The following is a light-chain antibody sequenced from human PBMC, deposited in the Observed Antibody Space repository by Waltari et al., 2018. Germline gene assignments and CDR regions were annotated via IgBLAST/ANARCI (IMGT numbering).Light chain of an antibody. CDR2: KAS. CDR1: QIIDTW. Sequence: DIQMTQSPSTLSASVVDRVTIPCRASQIIDTWLAWYQQKPGKAPKLLIFKASTLETGVPSRFSGSGSGTEFTLTISSLQPDDFATYYCQQYSNLWTFGQGTRVDI. J-gene: IGKJ1*01. V-gene: IGKV1-5*03. CDR3: QQYSNLWT.